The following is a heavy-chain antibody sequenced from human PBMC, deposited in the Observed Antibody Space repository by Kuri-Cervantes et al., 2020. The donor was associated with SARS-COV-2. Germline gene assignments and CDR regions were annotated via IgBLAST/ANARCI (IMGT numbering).Heavy chain of an antibody. V-gene: IGHV6-1*01. D-gene: IGHD6-6*01. CDR1: GDSVSSNSAA. CDR3: ARDLDYLTLAARNFDY. CDR2: TYYRSKWYN. Sequence: SETLSLTCAISGDSVSSNSAAWNWIRQSPSRGLEWLGRTYYRSKWYNDYAVSVKSRITINPDTSKNQSSLQLSSVTPEDTAVYYCARDLDYLTLAARNFDYWGQGTLVTVSS. J-gene: IGHJ4*02.